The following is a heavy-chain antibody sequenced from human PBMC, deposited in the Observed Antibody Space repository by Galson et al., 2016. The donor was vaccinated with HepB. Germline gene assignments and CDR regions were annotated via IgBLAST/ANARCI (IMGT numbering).Heavy chain of an antibody. CDR2: MYHSGTT. Sequence: SETLSLTCTVSGDSISSSSYFWGWIRQPPGKGLEWIGSMYHSGTTFHNPSLKSRVATSVDTSKNQLSLNLSSVTAADTAVYYCARHPRDGSGWYQPTDWFDPWGQGTLVTVSS. J-gene: IGHJ5*02. CDR3: ARHPRDGSGWYQPTDWFDP. V-gene: IGHV4-39*01. D-gene: IGHD6-19*01. CDR1: GDSISSSSYF.